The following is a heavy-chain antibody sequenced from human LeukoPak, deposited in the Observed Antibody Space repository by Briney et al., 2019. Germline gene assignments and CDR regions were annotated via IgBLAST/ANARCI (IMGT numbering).Heavy chain of an antibody. CDR2: IDPSDSYS. CDR1: GYSFTTYW. J-gene: IGHJ4*02. D-gene: IGHD6-25*01. V-gene: IGHV5-10-1*01. CDR3: ARLHIRSGWVYFDY. Sequence: GESLKISCKASGYSFTTYWISWVRQMPGKGLEWMGRIDPSDSYSNYSPSFQGHVTISVDKSIGTAYLRWSSLKASDTAMYYCARLHIRSGWVYFDYWGQGTLVTVSS.